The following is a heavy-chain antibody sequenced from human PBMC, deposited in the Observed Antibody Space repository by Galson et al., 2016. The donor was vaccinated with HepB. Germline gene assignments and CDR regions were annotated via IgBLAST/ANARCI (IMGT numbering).Heavy chain of an antibody. CDR1: GFTFSSYA. CDR2: ISGGGGGT. J-gene: IGHJ5*02. Sequence: SLRLSCAASGFTFSSYAMSWVRQAPGKGLEWVSAISGGGGGTYYADSVKGRFTISRDNSKNTLYLQMSSLRAEDTAVYYCVKGAQGLAGPLGTWGQGTLVTVSS. V-gene: IGHV3-23*01. D-gene: IGHD3-16*01. CDR3: VKGAQGLAGPLGT.